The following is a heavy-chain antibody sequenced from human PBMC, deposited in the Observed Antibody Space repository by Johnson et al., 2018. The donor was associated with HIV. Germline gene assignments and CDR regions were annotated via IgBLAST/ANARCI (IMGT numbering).Heavy chain of an antibody. D-gene: IGHD2-8*01. J-gene: IGHJ3*02. Sequence: VQLVESGGGLVQPGGSLRLSCAASGFTFSSYWMSWVRQAPGKGLEWVANINQDGSEKYYVDSVKGRITISRDNAKNSLYLQMNSLRAEDTAVYYCARDWYYTNGVCDFGAFDMWGQGTMVTVSS. CDR2: INQDGSEK. CDR1: GFTFSSYW. CDR3: ARDWYYTNGVCDFGAFDM. V-gene: IGHV3-7*01.